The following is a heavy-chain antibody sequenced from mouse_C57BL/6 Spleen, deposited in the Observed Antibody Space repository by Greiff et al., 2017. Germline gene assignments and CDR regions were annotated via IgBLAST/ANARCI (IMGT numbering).Heavy chain of an antibody. Sequence: VQLQQSGPELVKPGASVKISCMASGYTFTDYYMNWVKQSHGKSLEWIGDINPNNGGTSYNQTFKGKATLTVDKSSSTAYMELRSLTSEDSAVYYCARRITTVVDGFAYWGQGTLVTVSA. D-gene: IGHD1-1*01. J-gene: IGHJ3*01. CDR1: GYTFTDYY. V-gene: IGHV1-26*01. CDR3: ARRITTVVDGFAY. CDR2: INPNNGGT.